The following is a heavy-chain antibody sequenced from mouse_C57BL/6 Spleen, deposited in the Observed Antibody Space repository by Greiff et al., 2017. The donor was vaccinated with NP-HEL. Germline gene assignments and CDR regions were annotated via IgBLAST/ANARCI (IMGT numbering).Heavy chain of an antibody. V-gene: IGHV8-12*01. CDR2: IYWDDDK. Sequence: QVTLKGSGPGILQSSQTLSLTCSFSGFSLSTSGMGVSWIRQPSGKGLEWLAHIYWDDDKRYNPSLKSRLTISKDTSRNQVFLKITSVDTADTATYYCARDYYGSSYYFDYWGQGTTLTVSS. CDR1: GFSLSTSGMG. J-gene: IGHJ2*01. D-gene: IGHD1-1*01. CDR3: ARDYYGSSYYFDY.